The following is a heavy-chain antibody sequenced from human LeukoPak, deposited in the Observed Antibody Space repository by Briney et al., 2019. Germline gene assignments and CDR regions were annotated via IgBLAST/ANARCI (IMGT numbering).Heavy chain of an antibody. Sequence: GGSLRLSCAASGFAFSNYGMNWVRQAPGKGLEWVSFISSSGSTIYYADSVKGRFTISRDNAKNSLYLQMNSLRAEDTAVYNCARGRLQDSSGWYYYYFYMDVWGKGTTVTISS. J-gene: IGHJ6*03. CDR1: GFAFSNYG. D-gene: IGHD6-19*01. CDR3: ARGRLQDSSGWYYYYFYMDV. V-gene: IGHV3-48*01. CDR2: ISSSGSTI.